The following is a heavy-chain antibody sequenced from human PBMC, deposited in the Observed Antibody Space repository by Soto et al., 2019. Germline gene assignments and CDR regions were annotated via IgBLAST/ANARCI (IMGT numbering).Heavy chain of an antibody. CDR1: GFTFSSYG. CDR2: IWYDGSNK. Sequence: GGSLRLSCAASGFTFSSYGMHWVRQAPGKGLEWVAVIWYDGSNKYYADSVKGRFTISRDNSKNTLYLQMNSLRAEDTAVYYCARDDCSSTSCVDYWGQGTLVTVSS. J-gene: IGHJ4*02. CDR3: ARDDCSSTSCVDY. D-gene: IGHD2-2*01. V-gene: IGHV3-33*01.